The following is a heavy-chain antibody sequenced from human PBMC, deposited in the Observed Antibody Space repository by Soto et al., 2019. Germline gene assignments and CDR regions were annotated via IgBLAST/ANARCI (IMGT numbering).Heavy chain of an antibody. V-gene: IGHV3-15*07. J-gene: IGHJ6*02. CDR3: TTDELGWTATAKYGMDV. CDR1: GFTFSNAW. Sequence: GGSLRLSCAASGFTFSNAWMNWVRQAPRKGLEWVGRIKSKTDGGTTDYAAPVKGRFTISRDDSKNTLYLQMNSLKTEDTAVYYCTTDELGWTATAKYGMDVWGQGTTVTVSS. CDR2: IKSKTDGGTT. D-gene: IGHD2-15*01.